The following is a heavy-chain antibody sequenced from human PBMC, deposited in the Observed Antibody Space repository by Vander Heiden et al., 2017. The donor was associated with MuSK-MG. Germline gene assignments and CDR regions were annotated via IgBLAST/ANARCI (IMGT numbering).Heavy chain of an antibody. CDR1: GYILVDYF. D-gene: IGHD4-17*01. CDR3: GRGTTDRYIDG. Sequence: QVQLVQSGAELKKPGASVKVSCKTSGYILVDYFIHWGRQAPGQGPEWMEYINPRNGDTNYAQRFQDRVSVTRDTSSNTGYMDLSRLRAGDTDFYYCGRGTTDRYIDGWGNRTLVTVSS. V-gene: IGHV1-2*02. CDR2: INPRNGDT. J-gene: IGHJ4*01.